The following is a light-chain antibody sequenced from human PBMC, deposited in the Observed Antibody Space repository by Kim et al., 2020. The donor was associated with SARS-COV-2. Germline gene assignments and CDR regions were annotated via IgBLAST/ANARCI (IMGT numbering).Light chain of an antibody. V-gene: IGLV2-14*03. CDR3: SSYTSSSTWV. J-gene: IGLJ3*02. Sequence: GQSITISCTGTSSDVGDYIYVSWYQQHPGKAPKVMIYDVSDRPSGVSNRFSCSKSGNTVSLTISGLQAEDEADYYCSSYTSSSTWVFGGGTKLTVL. CDR2: DVS. CDR1: SSDVGDYIY.